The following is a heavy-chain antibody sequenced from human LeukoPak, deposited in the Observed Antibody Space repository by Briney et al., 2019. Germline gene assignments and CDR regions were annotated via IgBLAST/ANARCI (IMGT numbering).Heavy chain of an antibody. V-gene: IGHV1-69*05. CDR3: ATFQAYANSGHLRPYFDY. CDR2: IIPIFGTA. CDR1: GGTFSSYA. J-gene: IGHJ4*02. Sequence: SVKVSCKASGGTFSSYAISWVRQAPGQGLEWMGGIIPIFGTANYAQKFQGRVTITTDESTSTAYMELSSLRSDDTAVYYCATFQAYANSGHLRPYFDYWGQGTLVTVSS. D-gene: IGHD3-22*01.